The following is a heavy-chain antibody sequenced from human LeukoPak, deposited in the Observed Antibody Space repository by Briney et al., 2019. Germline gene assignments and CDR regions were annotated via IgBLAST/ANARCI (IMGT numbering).Heavy chain of an antibody. V-gene: IGHV1-2*02. CDR1: GYTFTGYY. J-gene: IGHJ4*02. D-gene: IGHD6-19*01. Sequence: ASVTVSCKASGYTFTGYYIHWVRQAPGQGLEWMGWINPKSGDTKYSQQFQDRVTMTSDTSISTAYMELSGLRSDDTAVYYCARASSGWSDFDHWGQGTLVTVSS. CDR2: INPKSGDT. CDR3: ARASSGWSDFDH.